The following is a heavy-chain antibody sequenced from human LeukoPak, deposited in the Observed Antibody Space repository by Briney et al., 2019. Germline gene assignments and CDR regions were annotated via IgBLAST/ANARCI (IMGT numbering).Heavy chain of an antibody. CDR1: GYTFTNYH. Sequence: SVKVSCKASGYTFTNYHMHWVRQAPGQGLEWMGGIIPNFGTANYAQKFQGRVTITTDESTSTAYMELSSLRSEDTAVYYCARGLAIFGVEKGHYMDVWGKGTTVTVSS. D-gene: IGHD3-3*01. V-gene: IGHV1-69*05. J-gene: IGHJ6*03. CDR2: IIPNFGTA. CDR3: ARGLAIFGVEKGHYMDV.